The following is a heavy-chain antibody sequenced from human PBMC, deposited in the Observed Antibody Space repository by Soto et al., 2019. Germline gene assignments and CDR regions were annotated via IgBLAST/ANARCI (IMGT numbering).Heavy chain of an antibody. D-gene: IGHD2-2*01. CDR2: IWYDGSNK. J-gene: IGHJ4*01. Sequence: PGGSLRLSCAASGFTFSSYGMHWVRQAPGKGLEWVAVIWYDGSNKYYADSVKGRFTISRDNSKNMMYMEMSSLRTEDTAVYYCTTDSYINMPIVRFDYWGHGTLVTVSS. V-gene: IGHV3-33*01. CDR3: TTDSYINMPIVRFDY. CDR1: GFTFSSYG.